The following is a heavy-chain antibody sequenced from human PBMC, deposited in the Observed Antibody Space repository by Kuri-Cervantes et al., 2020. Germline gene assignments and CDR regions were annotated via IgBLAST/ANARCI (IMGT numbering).Heavy chain of an antibody. J-gene: IGHJ6*03. Sequence: GESLKISCVASGFTFSNYGIHWVRQAPGKGLEWVSSISSSSSYIYYADSVKGRFTISRDNAKNSLYLQMNSLRAEDTAIYYCAKDHQSSTNNYDYMDVWGKGTTVTVSS. V-gene: IGHV3-21*04. D-gene: IGHD5-24*01. CDR2: ISSSSSYI. CDR3: AKDHQSSTNNYDYMDV. CDR1: GFTFSNYG.